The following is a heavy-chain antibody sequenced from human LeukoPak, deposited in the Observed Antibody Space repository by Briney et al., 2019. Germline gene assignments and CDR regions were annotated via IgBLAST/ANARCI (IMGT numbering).Heavy chain of an antibody. J-gene: IGHJ4*02. V-gene: IGHV5-51*01. Sequence: GESLKISCKGSGDTFISSWIGWVRQMPGKGLEWMGVIYPGDSDTRYSPSFQGQVTISADKSINTAYLQWSSLKATDTGIYYCARQYGRPFDYWGQGTLVTVSS. CDR1: GDTFISSW. D-gene: IGHD4-17*01. CDR3: ARQYGRPFDY. CDR2: IYPGDSDT.